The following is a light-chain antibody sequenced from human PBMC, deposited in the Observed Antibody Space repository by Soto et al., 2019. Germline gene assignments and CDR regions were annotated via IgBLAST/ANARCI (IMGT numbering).Light chain of an antibody. V-gene: IGKV3-20*01. CDR1: QSVSSSS. J-gene: IGKJ2*01. Sequence: EIVLTQSPGTLSLSPGQRATLSCRASQSVSSSSLAWYRQRPGQAPRLLIYGASRRATGIPDRFSGSGSGTDFTLTISRLKPEDFAVYYCQHYGASPKYTFGQGTKLEIK. CDR3: QHYGASPKYT. CDR2: GAS.